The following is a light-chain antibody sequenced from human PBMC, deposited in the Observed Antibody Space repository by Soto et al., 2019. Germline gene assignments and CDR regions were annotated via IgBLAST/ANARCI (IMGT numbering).Light chain of an antibody. CDR2: QDR. CDR3: QTWDSSRYV. Sequence: SYELTQPPSVSVSPGQTASITCSGDNLSNTYVSCYQQKPGQSPVVVIYQDRRRPSGLPERFCGSNSGNTATLTISGTQAMDEADYYCQTWDSSRYVFGTGTKLTVL. V-gene: IGLV3-1*01. CDR1: NLSNTY. J-gene: IGLJ1*01.